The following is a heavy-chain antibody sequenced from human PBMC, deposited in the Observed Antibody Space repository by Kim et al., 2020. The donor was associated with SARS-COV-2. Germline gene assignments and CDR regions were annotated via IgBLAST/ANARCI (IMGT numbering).Heavy chain of an antibody. V-gene: IGHV4-4*02. D-gene: IGHD1-26*01. CDR3: ARLRTDTGSYFRFDS. Sequence: SETLSLTCAVSGDSISTGNWWSWVRQAPGTGLEWIGEIYHSGNTNYNPSLKSRVSISVDKSKNQFSLNLNSVTAADTAMYYCARLRTDTGSYFRFDSWGQGTLVTVSS. CDR2: IYHSGNT. J-gene: IGHJ4*02. CDR1: GDSISTGNW.